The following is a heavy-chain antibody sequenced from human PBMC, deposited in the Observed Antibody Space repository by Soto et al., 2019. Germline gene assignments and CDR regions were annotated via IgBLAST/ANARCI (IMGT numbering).Heavy chain of an antibody. CDR1: GYSISSGYY. D-gene: IGHD1-26*01. Sequence: LSLTCAVSGYSISSGYYWGWIRQPPGQGLEWIGSFYHSGSTYYNPSLKSRVTISVDTSKSQLSLKLSSVTAADTAVYYCARLGRQLLEFDYWGQGTLVTV. J-gene: IGHJ4*02. V-gene: IGHV4-38-2*01. CDR3: ARLGRQLLEFDY. CDR2: FYHSGST.